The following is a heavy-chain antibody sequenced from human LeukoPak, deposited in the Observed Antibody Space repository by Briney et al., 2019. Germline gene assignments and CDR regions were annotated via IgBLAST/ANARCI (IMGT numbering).Heavy chain of an antibody. D-gene: IGHD3-22*01. CDR2: INHSGST. J-gene: IGHJ4*02. CDR1: GGSFSGYY. CDR3: ARDAGYYYDSSGYYTDY. Sequence: SETLSLTCAVYGGSFSGYYWSWIRQPPGKGLEWIGEINHSGSTNYNPSLKSRVTISVDTSKNQFSLKLSSATAADTAVYYCARDAGYYYDSSGYYTDYWGQGTLVTVSS. V-gene: IGHV4-34*01.